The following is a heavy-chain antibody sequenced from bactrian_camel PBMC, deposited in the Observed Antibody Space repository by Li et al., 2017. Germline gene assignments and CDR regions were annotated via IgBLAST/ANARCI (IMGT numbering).Heavy chain of an antibody. CDR3: ASAPDGWHGFWDS. D-gene: IGHD7*01. V-gene: IGHV3-2*01. J-gene: IGHJ4*01. CDR2: IYSDGAAT. Sequence: HVQLVESGGGLVQPGGSLRFSCAASGFTFSRYYMSWVRQAQGKGLEWVSSIYSDGAATYYVDHVKGRFTASADNAKNTVYLQMNSLKPEDTALYYCASAPDGWHGFWDSWGQGTQVTVS. CDR1: GFTFSRYY.